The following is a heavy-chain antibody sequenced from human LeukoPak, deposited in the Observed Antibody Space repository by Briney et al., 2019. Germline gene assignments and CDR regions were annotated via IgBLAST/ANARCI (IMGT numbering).Heavy chain of an antibody. D-gene: IGHD5-18*01. Sequence: ASVKVSCKASGYIFTDYYMHWVRQAPGQRLEWLGWINPKSGGTNYPQRFQGSVTMTRDTSISTAYLELRRLRSHDTDVYYCARGDTTMRYPMDVWGKGTTVTVSS. CDR3: ARGDTTMRYPMDV. CDR2: INPKSGGT. V-gene: IGHV1-2*02. CDR1: GYIFTDYY. J-gene: IGHJ6*04.